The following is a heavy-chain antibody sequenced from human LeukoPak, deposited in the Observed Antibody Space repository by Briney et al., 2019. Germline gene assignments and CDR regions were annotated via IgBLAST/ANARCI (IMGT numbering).Heavy chain of an antibody. CDR2: ISSSSSYI. Sequence: GGSLRLSCAASGFTFSSYSMNWVRQAPGKGLEWVSSISSSSSYIYYADSVKGRFTISRDNAKNSLYLQMNSLRAEDTAVYYCVSRGVAVAGTRSIDYWGRGTLVTVSS. CDR1: GFTFSSYS. J-gene: IGHJ4*02. CDR3: VSRGVAVAGTRSIDY. D-gene: IGHD6-19*01. V-gene: IGHV3-21*01.